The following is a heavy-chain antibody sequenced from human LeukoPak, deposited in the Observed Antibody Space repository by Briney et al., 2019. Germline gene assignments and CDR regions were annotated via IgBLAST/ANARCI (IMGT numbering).Heavy chain of an antibody. CDR1: GYSISSGYY. D-gene: IGHD3-22*01. J-gene: IGHJ4*02. CDR2: IYHSGST. Sequence: SETLSLTCTVSGYSISSGYYWGWIRQPPGKGLEWIGSIYHSGSTYYNPSLKSRVTISVDTSKNQFSLKLSSVTAADTAVYYCARVCPTYYYDSSGYYIDYWGQGTLVTVSS. CDR3: ARVCPTYYYDSSGYYIDY. V-gene: IGHV4-38-2*02.